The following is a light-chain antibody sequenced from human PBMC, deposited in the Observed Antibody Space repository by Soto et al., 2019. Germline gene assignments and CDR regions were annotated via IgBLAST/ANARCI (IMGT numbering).Light chain of an antibody. J-gene: IGKJ1*01. V-gene: IGKV1-5*01. CDR1: QSVNSW. Sequence: DIQLTQSPSTLAASVGDRVTITCRASQSVNSWLAWYQQRPGQAPNVLIYDASSLESGVPSRFSASGSGTEFSLTINSLQADDFATYYCQQYHIYSWTFGQGTKVDIK. CDR2: DAS. CDR3: QQYHIYSWT.